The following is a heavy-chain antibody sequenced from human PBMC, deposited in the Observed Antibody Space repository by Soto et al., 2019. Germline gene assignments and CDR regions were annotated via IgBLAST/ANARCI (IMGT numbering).Heavy chain of an antibody. D-gene: IGHD1-26*01. J-gene: IGHJ5*02. Sequence: ASVKVSCKASGYTFTSYDINWARQATGQGLEWMGWMNPNSGNTGYAQKFQGRVTMTRNTSISTAYMELSSLRSEDTAVYYCARGPPVGVRKRWFDPWGQGTLVTVSS. V-gene: IGHV1-8*01. CDR3: ARGPPVGVRKRWFDP. CDR2: MNPNSGNT. CDR1: GYTFTSYD.